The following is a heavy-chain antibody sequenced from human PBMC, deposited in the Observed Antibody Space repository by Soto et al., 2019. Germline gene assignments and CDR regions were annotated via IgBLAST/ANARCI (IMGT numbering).Heavy chain of an antibody. CDR1: GVSISSYF. D-gene: IGHD6-25*01. CDR3: ARIGGYHGPLDY. CDR2: TYHRGST. V-gene: IGHV4-59*01. J-gene: IGHJ4*02. Sequence: LSLTCSVSGVSISSYFWSWIRQAPGRGLEWIGYTYHRGSTNYSPSLRSRVAISLDTSENQFSLKVSSVTAADTAVYYCARIGGYHGPLDYWGQGTPVTVS.